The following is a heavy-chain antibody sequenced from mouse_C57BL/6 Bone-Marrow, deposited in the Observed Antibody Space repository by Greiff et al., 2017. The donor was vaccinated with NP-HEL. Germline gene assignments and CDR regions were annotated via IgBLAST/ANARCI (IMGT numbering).Heavy chain of an antibody. J-gene: IGHJ1*03. CDR3: AKNLRYPWYFDV. CDR1: GFSLTSYG. Sequence: QVQLKESGPGLVQPSQSLSITCTVSGFSLTSYGVHWVRQSPGKGLEWLGVIWRGGSTDYNAAFMSRLSITKDNSKSPVFFKMNSLRADDTAIYYCAKNLRYPWYFDVWGTGTTVTVSS. V-gene: IGHV2-5*01. CDR2: IWRGGST. D-gene: IGHD1-1*01.